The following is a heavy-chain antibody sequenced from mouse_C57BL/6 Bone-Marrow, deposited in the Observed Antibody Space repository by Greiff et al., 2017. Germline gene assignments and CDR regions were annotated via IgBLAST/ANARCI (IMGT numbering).Heavy chain of an antibody. V-gene: IGHV14-4*01. CDR3: TNYYGSNWYFDV. CDR1: GFNIKDDY. J-gene: IGHJ1*03. D-gene: IGHD1-1*01. CDR2: IDPENGDT. Sequence: EVKLMESGAELVRPGASVKLSCTASGFNIKDDYMHWVKQRPEQGLEWIGWIDPENGDTEYASKFQGKATITADTSSNTAYLQLSSLTSEDPAVYYCTNYYGSNWYFDVWGTGTTVTVSS.